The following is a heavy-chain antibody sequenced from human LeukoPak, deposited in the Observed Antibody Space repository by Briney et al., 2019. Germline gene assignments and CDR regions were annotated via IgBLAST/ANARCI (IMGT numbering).Heavy chain of an antibody. Sequence: PGGSLRLSCAASRYTFTSYYMHWVRQAPGQGLEWMGIINTSGGSTTYAQKFQGRVSMTRDTSTSTVYLEVSSLRSEDTAVYYCARSQGGNTLWFDPWGQGTLVTVSS. CDR2: INTSGGST. CDR1: RYTFTSYY. CDR3: ARSQGGNTLWFDP. D-gene: IGHD4-23*01. V-gene: IGHV1-46*01. J-gene: IGHJ5*02.